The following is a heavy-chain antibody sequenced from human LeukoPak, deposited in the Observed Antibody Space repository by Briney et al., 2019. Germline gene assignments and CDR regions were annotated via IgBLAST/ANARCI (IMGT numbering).Heavy chain of an antibody. J-gene: IGHJ3*02. CDR1: GFTFSSYG. V-gene: IGHV3-33*01. CDR2: IWYDGSNK. CDR3: ARHNCGGDCYSAFDT. Sequence: GGSLRLSCAASGFTFSSYGMHWVRQAPGKGLEWVAVIWYDGSNKYYADSVKGRFTISRDNSKNTLYLQTNSLRAEDTAVYYCARHNCGGDCYSAFDTWGQGTMVTVSS. D-gene: IGHD2-21*02.